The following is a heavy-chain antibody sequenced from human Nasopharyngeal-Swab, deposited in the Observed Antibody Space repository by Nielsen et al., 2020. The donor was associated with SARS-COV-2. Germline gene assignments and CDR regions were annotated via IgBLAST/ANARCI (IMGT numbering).Heavy chain of an antibody. Sequence: SETLSLTCTVSGGSVSSGSYYWSWIRQPPGKGLEWIGYIYYSGSTYYNPSLKSRVTISVDTSKNQFSLKLSSVTAADTAVYYCAVGTAAEFDYWGQGTLVTVSS. D-gene: IGHD1-1*01. J-gene: IGHJ4*02. CDR1: GGSVSSGSYY. V-gene: IGHV4-30-4*01. CDR3: AVGTAAEFDY. CDR2: IYYSGST.